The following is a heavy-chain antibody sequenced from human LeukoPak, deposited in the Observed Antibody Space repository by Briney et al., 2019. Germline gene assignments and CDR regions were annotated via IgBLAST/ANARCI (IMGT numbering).Heavy chain of an antibody. J-gene: IGHJ3*02. Sequence: PSGTLSLTCAVSGGSISSSNWWSWVRQPPGKGLEWIGEIYHSGSTNYNPSLKSRVTISVDKSKNQFSLKLSSVTAEDTAVYYCATRGPVTPGAFDIWGQGTMVTVSS. CDR2: IYHSGST. CDR1: GGSISSSNW. D-gene: IGHD4-17*01. CDR3: ATRGPVTPGAFDI. V-gene: IGHV4-4*02.